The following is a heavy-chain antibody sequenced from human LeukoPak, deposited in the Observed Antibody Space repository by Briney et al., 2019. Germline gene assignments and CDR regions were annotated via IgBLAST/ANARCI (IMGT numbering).Heavy chain of an antibody. CDR3: AGGDSSGYYRDYYYMDV. J-gene: IGHJ6*03. CDR1: GYSFTGYY. CDR2: IIPIVGTA. V-gene: IGHV1-69*06. D-gene: IGHD3-22*01. Sequence: SVKVSCKASGYSFTGYYLDWVRQAPGQGLEWMGGIIPIVGTANYAQKFQGRITITADKSTSTAYMEMSRLRSEDTAMYYCAGGDSSGYYRDYYYMDVWGKGTTVTVSS.